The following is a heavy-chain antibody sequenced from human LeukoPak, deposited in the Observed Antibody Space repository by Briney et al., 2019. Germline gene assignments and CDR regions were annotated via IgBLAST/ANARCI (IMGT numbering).Heavy chain of an antibody. D-gene: IGHD3-22*01. CDR3: ARSADSSGYAKFDY. J-gene: IGHJ4*02. CDR2: ISSSGSTI. Sequence: PSETLSLTCAVYGGSFSGYYWSWIRQPPGKGLEWVSYISSSGSTIYYADSVKGRFTISRDNAKNSLYLQMNSLRAEDTAVYYCARSADSSGYAKFDYWGQGTLVTVSS. V-gene: IGHV3-11*04. CDR1: GGSFSGYY.